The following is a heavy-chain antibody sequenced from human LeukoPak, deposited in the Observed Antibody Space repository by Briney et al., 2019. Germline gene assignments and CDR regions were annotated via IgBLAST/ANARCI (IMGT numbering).Heavy chain of an antibody. V-gene: IGHV4-4*07. CDR3: ARHTRPGHSGYENAFDI. J-gene: IGHJ3*02. Sequence: SETLSLTCTVSGGSISSYYWSWIRQPAGKGLEWIGRIYASGSTNYNPSLKSRVTMSVDTSKNQFSLKVSSVTAADTAVYYCARHTRPGHSGYENAFDIWGQGTMVTVSS. CDR1: GGSISSYY. CDR2: IYASGST. D-gene: IGHD5-12*01.